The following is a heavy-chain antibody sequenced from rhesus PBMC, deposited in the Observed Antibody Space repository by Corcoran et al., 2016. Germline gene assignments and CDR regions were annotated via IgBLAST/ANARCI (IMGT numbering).Heavy chain of an antibody. D-gene: IGHD3-3*01. Sequence: QVQLVQSGAEVKKPGASVKLSCKASGYTFTSYSINWVRQAPGQGLEWMGWINPSNGNKGYAKKFQGRVTRTRDTYTSTVYMELSSLGSEDTAVDYCAGVIGDNIWTGQSNSLDVWGRGVLVTVSS. V-gene: IGHV1-200*01. CDR3: AGVIGDNIWTGQSNSLDV. J-gene: IGHJ5-2*02. CDR2: INPSNGNK. CDR1: GYTFTSYS.